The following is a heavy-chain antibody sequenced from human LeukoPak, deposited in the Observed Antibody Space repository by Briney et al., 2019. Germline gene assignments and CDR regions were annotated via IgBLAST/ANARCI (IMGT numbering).Heavy chain of an antibody. Sequence: PSETLSLTCTVSGGSISSYYWSWIRQPPGKGLEWIGYIYYSGSTNYNPSLKSRVTISVDTSKNQFSLKLSSVTAADTAVYYCARQNPPRAYYYGMDVWGQGTTVTVSS. CDR2: IYYSGST. CDR3: ARQNPPRAYYYGMDV. J-gene: IGHJ6*02. CDR1: GGSISSYY. V-gene: IGHV4-59*08.